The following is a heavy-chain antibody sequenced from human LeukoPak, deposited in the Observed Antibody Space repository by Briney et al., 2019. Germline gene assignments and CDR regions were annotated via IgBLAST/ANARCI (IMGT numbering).Heavy chain of an antibody. CDR1: GYTFTSYG. CDR3: ARDIAAAGINYYYYMDV. D-gene: IGHD6-13*01. J-gene: IGHJ6*03. V-gene: IGHV1-69*13. CDR2: IIPIFGTA. Sequence: GASVKVSCKASGYTFTSYGISWVRQAPGQGLEWMGGIIPIFGTANYAQKIQGRVTITADESTSTAYMELSSLRSEDTAVYYCARDIAAAGINYYYYMDVWGKGTTVTVSS.